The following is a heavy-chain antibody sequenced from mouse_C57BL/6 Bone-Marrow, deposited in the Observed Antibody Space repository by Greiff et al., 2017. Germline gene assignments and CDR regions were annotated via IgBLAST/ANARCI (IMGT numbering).Heavy chain of an antibody. CDR1: GYTFTGYW. V-gene: IGHV1-9*01. Sequence: VKLQESGAELMKPGASVKLSCKATGYTFTGYWLEWVKQRPGHGLEWIGEILPGSGSTNYNEKFKGKATFTADTSSNTAYMQLSSLTTEDSAIYYCARESFDYYGSSYEDDYWGQGTTLTVSS. D-gene: IGHD1-1*01. CDR2: ILPGSGST. CDR3: ARESFDYYGSSYEDDY. J-gene: IGHJ2*01.